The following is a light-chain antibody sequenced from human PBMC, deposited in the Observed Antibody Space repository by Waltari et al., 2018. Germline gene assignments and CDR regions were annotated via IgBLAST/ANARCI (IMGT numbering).Light chain of an antibody. J-gene: IGLJ3*02. CDR2: EVS. CDR3: CSSPESSTSWV. V-gene: IGLV2-23*02. CDR1: RSDLGRSHL. Sequence: QSALTQPASVSGSPGQSITLSCTGPRSDLGRSHLVPWFQQHPAKAPKLLIYEVSKRPSEVSNRFSGSASGNTAYLTISGLQAEDEADYYCCSSPESSTSWVFGGGTKLTVL.